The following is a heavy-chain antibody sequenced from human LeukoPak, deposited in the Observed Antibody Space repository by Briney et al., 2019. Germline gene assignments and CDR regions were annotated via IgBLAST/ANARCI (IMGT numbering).Heavy chain of an antibody. Sequence: NPSETLSLTCTVSGDSISSTSYYWDWIRQPPGKGLEWIGSIYNSGTTYYNPSLKSRVTISVDTSKNQFSLKVSSVTAADTAVYYCARRVCSGGSCPFDYWGQGTLVTVSS. CDR3: ARRVCSGGSCPFDY. D-gene: IGHD2-15*01. CDR2: IYNSGTT. CDR1: GDSISSTSYY. J-gene: IGHJ4*02. V-gene: IGHV4-39*01.